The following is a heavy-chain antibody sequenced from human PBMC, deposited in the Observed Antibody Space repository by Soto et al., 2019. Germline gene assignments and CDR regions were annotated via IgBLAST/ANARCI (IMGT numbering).Heavy chain of an antibody. CDR3: ATDPYSSGWFDS. CDR1: GFTLSIYA. J-gene: IGHJ5*01. CDR2: ISGSGGST. V-gene: IGHV3-23*01. D-gene: IGHD6-19*01. Sequence: VGSLILPCAASGFTLSIYAMLWVLQAPGKGLEWVSAISGSGGSTYYADSVKGRFTISRDNAKNSLFLQMNSLTAEDTAVYYCATDPYSSGWFDSWGQGPLVTVS.